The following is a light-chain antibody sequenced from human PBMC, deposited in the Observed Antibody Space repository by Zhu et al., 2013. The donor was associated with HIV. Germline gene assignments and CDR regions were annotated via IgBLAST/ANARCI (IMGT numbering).Light chain of an antibody. Sequence: QSVLTQPPSVSGVPGQRVTISCTGSNSNIGADSDVHWYQQLPGTAPKLLIYGDNNRPSGVPDRFSGSKSGTSASLAISGLQSEDEADYYCATWDDSLNGWVFGGGTKLTVL. J-gene: IGLJ3*02. CDR1: NSNIGADSD. V-gene: IGLV1-40*01. CDR3: ATWDDSLNGWV. CDR2: GDN.